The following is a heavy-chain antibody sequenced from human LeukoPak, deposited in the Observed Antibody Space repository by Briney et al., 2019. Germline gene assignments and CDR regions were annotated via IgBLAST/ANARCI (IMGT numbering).Heavy chain of an antibody. Sequence: GGSLRLSCVASGFTFSSYDMNWVRQAPGKGLEWVSSISDGGASTYYADSVKGRFTISRDNSKNTLYLQMNSLRAEDTAVYYCAKSGSYYPHYNWFDPWGQGTLVTVSS. CDR1: GFTFSSYD. CDR3: AKSGSYYPHYNWFDP. CDR2: ISDGGAST. V-gene: IGHV3-23*01. D-gene: IGHD1-26*01. J-gene: IGHJ5*02.